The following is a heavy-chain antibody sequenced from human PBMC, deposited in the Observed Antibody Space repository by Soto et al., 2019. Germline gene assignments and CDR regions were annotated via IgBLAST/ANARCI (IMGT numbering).Heavy chain of an antibody. D-gene: IGHD2-2*01. CDR2: INPSGGTT. V-gene: IGHV1-46*01. CDR1: GYTFTDYY. J-gene: IGHJ4*02. CDR3: ARGPATAPDAY. Sequence: ASVKVSCKASGYTFTDYYIHWVRQAPGQGLEWMGIINPSGGTTTYAQKFQGRVTMTRDTSTSTVYMELSSLRSEDTAVYYCARGPATAPDAYWGLGTLVTVSS.